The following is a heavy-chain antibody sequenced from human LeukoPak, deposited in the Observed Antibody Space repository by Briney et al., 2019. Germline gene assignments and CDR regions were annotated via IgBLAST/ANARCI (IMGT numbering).Heavy chain of an antibody. CDR3: ARTGRYSGSYST. V-gene: IGHV4-4*07. J-gene: IGHJ5*02. CDR1: GDSFSSYF. D-gene: IGHD1-26*01. Sequence: SETLSLTCTVSGDSFSSYFWSWIRQPAGKGLEWIGRMYTSGITNSNPSLKSRVTISVDTSKNQFSLRLSSVTAADTAVYYCARTGRYSGSYSTWGQGTLVTVSS. CDR2: MYTSGIT.